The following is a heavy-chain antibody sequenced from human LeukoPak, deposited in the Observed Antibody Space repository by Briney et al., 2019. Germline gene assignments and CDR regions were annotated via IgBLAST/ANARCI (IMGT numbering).Heavy chain of an antibody. CDR3: ARVTVLNARYFDY. V-gene: IGHV4-34*01. D-gene: IGHD3-16*01. J-gene: IGHJ4*02. CDR2: INHSGST. CDR1: GGSFSGYY. Sequence: RASETLSLTCAVYGGSFSGYYWSWIRQPPGKGLEWIGEINHSGSTNYNPSLKSRVTISVDTSKNQFSLKLSSVTAADTAVYYCARVTVLNARYFDYWGQGTLVTVSS.